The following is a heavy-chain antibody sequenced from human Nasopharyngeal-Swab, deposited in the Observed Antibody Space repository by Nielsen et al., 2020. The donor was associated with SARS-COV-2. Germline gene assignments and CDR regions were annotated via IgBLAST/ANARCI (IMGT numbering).Heavy chain of an antibody. Sequence: RQAPGKGLEWIGEINHSGSTNYNPSLKSRVTISVDTSKKQFSLKLSSVTAADTAVYYCARRQWLVRPSTNYYYGMDVWDQGTTVTVSS. CDR3: ARRQWLVRPSTNYYYGMDV. J-gene: IGHJ6*02. V-gene: IGHV4-34*01. CDR2: INHSGST. D-gene: IGHD6-19*01.